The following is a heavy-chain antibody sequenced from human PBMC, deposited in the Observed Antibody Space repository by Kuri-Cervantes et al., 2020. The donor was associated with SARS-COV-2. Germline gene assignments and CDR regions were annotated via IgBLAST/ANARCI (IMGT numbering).Heavy chain of an antibody. CDR3: AREDSGTNDAFDF. D-gene: IGHD3-10*01. Sequence: GESLKISCVASGFTFSNYVIHWVRQAPGKGLEWVAVIWYDGENEYYAGSVKGRFTISRDNAKNSLYLQMNSLRAEDTAVYYCAREDSGTNDAFDFWGQGATVTVSS. CDR1: GFTFSNYV. J-gene: IGHJ3*01. V-gene: IGHV3-33*08. CDR2: IWYDGENE.